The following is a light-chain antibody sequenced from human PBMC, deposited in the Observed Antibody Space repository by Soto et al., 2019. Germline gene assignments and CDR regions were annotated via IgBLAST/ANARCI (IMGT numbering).Light chain of an antibody. J-gene: IGKJ5*01. V-gene: IGKV2-29*03. Sequence: VLTQTPLSLSVTPGQPASISCKSSHSLLHSGGKAYLHWYLHKPGQSPHIVIYEVFNRFSGVPDRFSGSGSGTDFTLRISRVEPEDVGVYYGMQGLHLPITFGQGTRLEIK. CDR1: HSLLHSGGKAY. CDR2: EVF. CDR3: MQGLHLPIT.